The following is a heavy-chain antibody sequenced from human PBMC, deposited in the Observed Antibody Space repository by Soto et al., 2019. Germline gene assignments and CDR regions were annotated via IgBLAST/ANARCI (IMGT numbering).Heavy chain of an antibody. CDR1: GFTFSSYG. J-gene: IGHJ4*02. Sequence: GGSLRLSCAASGFTFSSYGMHCVRQAPGKGLEWLALISYDGSNEYYADSVKGRFTISRDNSRNTLYLQMTNMDPVDTATYYCARIRREYSGYDYDYWGQGTLVTVSS. D-gene: IGHD5-12*01. CDR2: ISYDGSNE. CDR3: ARIRREYSGYDYDY. V-gene: IGHV3-30*03.